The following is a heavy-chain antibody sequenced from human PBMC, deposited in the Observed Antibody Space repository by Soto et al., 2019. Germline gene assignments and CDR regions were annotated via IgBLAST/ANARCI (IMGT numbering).Heavy chain of an antibody. D-gene: IGHD6-19*01. J-gene: IGHJ4*02. CDR2: ITSRTYGATT. CDR1: GFPFNNAW. CDR3: ARGNQWRPRDY. Sequence: PGGSLRLSCAGSGFPFNNAWMTWVRQAPGQGLEWIGRITSRTYGATTDYAAPVKGRFTVSRDNSKNTLYLQMNSLRAEDTAVYYCARGNQWRPRDYWGQGTLVTVSS. V-gene: IGHV3-15*01.